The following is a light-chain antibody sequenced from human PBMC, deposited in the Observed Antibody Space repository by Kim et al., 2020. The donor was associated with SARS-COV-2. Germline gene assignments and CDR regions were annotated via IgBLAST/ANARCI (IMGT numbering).Light chain of an antibody. CDR2: GAS. Sequence: PGERAALACRASQSVSSSYLAWYQQKHGQAPRLLIYGASNRATGIPDRFSGSESGTDFTLTINRLEPEDFAVYYCQQYGSSPPITFGQGTRLEIK. V-gene: IGKV3-20*01. CDR3: QQYGSSPPIT. J-gene: IGKJ5*01. CDR1: QSVSSSY.